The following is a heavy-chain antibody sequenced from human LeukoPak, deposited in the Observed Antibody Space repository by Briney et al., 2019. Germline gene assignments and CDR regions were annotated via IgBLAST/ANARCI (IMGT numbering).Heavy chain of an antibody. CDR3: GKEGGA. CDR1: GFRFSDFT. CDR2: IGGRGGST. J-gene: IGHJ5*02. D-gene: IGHD3-16*01. Sequence: PGGSLRLSCAASGFRFSDFTMTWVRQAPGKGPEWVSAIGGRGGSTYYADSLGGRFTISRDNSKDMVYLQMNSLKVEDTATYYCGKEGGAWGQGTEVTVSS. V-gene: IGHV3-23*01.